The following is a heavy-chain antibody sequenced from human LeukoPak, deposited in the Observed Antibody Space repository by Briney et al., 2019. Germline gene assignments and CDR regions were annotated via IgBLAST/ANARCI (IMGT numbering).Heavy chain of an antibody. V-gene: IGHV3-23*01. Sequence: GGSLRLSCAASGFTFSSYAMSWVRQAPGKGLEWVSAISGSAVDTWYADSVKGRFTISRDNAKNSLYLQMNSLRAEDTAVYYCARKTVVGSYFDYWGQGTPVTVSS. CDR1: GFTFSSYA. CDR3: ARKTVVGSYFDY. J-gene: IGHJ4*02. D-gene: IGHD4-23*01. CDR2: ISGSAVDT.